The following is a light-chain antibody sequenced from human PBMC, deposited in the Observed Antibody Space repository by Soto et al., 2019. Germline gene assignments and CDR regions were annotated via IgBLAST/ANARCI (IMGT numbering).Light chain of an antibody. V-gene: IGKV3-15*01. J-gene: IGKJ2*01. Sequence: EIVMTQTPATLSVSHGERATLSCRASQSISSELAWYQQKPGQPPRLLIYGASTRATGVPARFTGSGSGSDFTLTISGLQSEDFAVYYCQQCHNWSLTFGQGTRLEI. CDR2: GAS. CDR3: QQCHNWSLT. CDR1: QSISSE.